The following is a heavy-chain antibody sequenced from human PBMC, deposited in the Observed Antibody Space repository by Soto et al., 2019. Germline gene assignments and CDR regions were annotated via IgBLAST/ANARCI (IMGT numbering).Heavy chain of an antibody. V-gene: IGHV5-10-1*01. CDR2: IDPSDSYT. J-gene: IGHJ6*02. Sequence: GEALKISCKGSGYSFTIYWISWVRQMPGKGLEWMGRIDPSDSYTNYSASFQVHVTISADKSISTAYLQWSSLKASDTAMYYCASRMNTVTTYSPTGLYYYYGMDVWGQGTTVTVSS. D-gene: IGHD4-4*01. CDR1: GYSFTIYW. CDR3: ASRMNTVTTYSPTGLYYYYGMDV.